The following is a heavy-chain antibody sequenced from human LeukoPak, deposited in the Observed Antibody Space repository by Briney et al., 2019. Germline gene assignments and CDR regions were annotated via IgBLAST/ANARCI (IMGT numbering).Heavy chain of an antibody. CDR3: ARDSIDTMVRGVIIGTFDY. V-gene: IGHV3-21*01. CDR2: ISSSSSYI. J-gene: IGHJ4*02. Sequence: GGSLRLSCAASGFTFSSYSMNRVRQAPGKGLEWVSSISSSSSYIYYADSVKGRFTISRDNAKNSLCLQMNSLRAEDTAVYYCARDSIDTMVRGVIIGTFDYWGQGTLVTVSS. D-gene: IGHD3-10*01. CDR1: GFTFSSYS.